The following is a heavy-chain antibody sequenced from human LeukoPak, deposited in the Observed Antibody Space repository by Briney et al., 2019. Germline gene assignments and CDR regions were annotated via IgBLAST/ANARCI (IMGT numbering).Heavy chain of an antibody. J-gene: IGHJ4*02. CDR2: IWYDGSKK. CDR3: AKEDGSI. V-gene: IGHV3-33*03. D-gene: IGHD3-10*01. CDR1: GFSFSSHG. Sequence: PGTSLRLSCAASGFSFSSHGMHWVRQAPGKGLEWVALIWYDGSKKYYAESVKGRFTISRDNSKTTLYMEMNSMRADDTAVYYCAKEDGSIWGQGTLVTVSS.